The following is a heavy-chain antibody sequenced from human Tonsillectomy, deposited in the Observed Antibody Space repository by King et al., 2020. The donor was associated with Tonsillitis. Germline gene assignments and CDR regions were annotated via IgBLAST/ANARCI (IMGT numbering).Heavy chain of an antibody. CDR1: GGSISSSSYY. D-gene: IGHD3-10*01. V-gene: IGHV4-39*02. J-gene: IGHJ6*02. CDR2: IYHDGST. CDR3: ATYGSGSLFAYYKYGLDV. Sequence: QLQESGPRLVKPSETLSLSCTVSGGSISSSSYYWGWIRQPPGKGLEWIGSIYHDGSTYYNPSLKSRISISIDTSKNHFSLNLSSVTAADTAVYYCATYGSGSLFAYYKYGLDVWGQGTTVIVSS.